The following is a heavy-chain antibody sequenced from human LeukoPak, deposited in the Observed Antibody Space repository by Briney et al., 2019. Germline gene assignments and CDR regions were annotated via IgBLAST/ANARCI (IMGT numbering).Heavy chain of an antibody. CDR1: GYAFTAYY. CDR2: IIPHSGAT. V-gene: IGHV1-2*02. CDR3: ASVGLHDAFDL. J-gene: IGHJ3*01. Sequence: GASVKVSCKASGYAFTAYYMHWVRQAPGQGLEWMGWIIPHSGATNYAQKFQGRVTMTRDTSITTAYMELTRLTSDDTAVYYCASVGLHDAFDLWGQGTMVTVSS.